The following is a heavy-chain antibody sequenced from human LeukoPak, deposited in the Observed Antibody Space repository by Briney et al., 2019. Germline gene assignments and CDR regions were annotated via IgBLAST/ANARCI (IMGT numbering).Heavy chain of an antibody. CDR3: ARETYYYDSSGYRNNWFDP. Sequence: SETLSLTCTVSGGSISSYYWSWIRQPPGKGLEWIGYIYYSGSTYYNPSLKSRVTISVDTSKNQFSLKLSSVTAADTAVYYCARETYYYDSSGYRNNWFDPWGQGTLVTVSS. CDR2: IYYSGST. V-gene: IGHV4-59*12. CDR1: GGSISSYY. J-gene: IGHJ5*02. D-gene: IGHD3-22*01.